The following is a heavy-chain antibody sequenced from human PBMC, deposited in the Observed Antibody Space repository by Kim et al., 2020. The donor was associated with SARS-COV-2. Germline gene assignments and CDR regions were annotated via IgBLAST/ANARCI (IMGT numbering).Heavy chain of an antibody. Sequence: SLKSRVTISVDASKNQFSLKLSSVTAADTAVYYCASFYYGSGSFIHAVDIWGQGTMVTVSS. J-gene: IGHJ3*02. V-gene: IGHV4-34*01. D-gene: IGHD3-10*01. CDR3: ASFYYGSGSFIHAVDI.